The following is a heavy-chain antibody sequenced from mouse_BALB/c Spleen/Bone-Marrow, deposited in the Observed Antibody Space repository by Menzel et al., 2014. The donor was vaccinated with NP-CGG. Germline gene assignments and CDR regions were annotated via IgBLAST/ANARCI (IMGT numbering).Heavy chain of an antibody. J-gene: IGHJ2*01. CDR2: VNPYDGGT. D-gene: IGHD2-1*01. Sequence: SGPELVKPGASVEMSCKASGYTFTDYYMDWVKQSHGESFEWIGRVNPYDGGTSYNQKFKGKATLTVDKSSSTAYMELNSLTSEDSAVYYCARSYGNYAYYFDYWGQGTTLTVSS. CDR3: ARSYGNYAYYFDY. CDR1: GYTFTDYY. V-gene: IGHV1-19*01.